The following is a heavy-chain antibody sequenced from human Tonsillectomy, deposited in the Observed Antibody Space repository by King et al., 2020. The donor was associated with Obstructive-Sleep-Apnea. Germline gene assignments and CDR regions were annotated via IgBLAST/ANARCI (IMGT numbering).Heavy chain of an antibody. CDR1: GGSISSSNW. J-gene: IGHJ4*02. CDR3: ARRGWTNQRYCSSTSCYSPDY. CDR2: IYHSGIT. D-gene: IGHD2-2*01. V-gene: IGHV4-4*02. Sequence: VQLQESGPGLVKPSGTLSLTCAVSGGSISSSNWWNWVRQPPGKGLEGIGEIYHSGITNYNPSLKCRVTILLDMSKNQFSLKLNSVTAADTAVYYCARRGWTNQRYCSSTSCYSPDYWGQGTLVTVSS.